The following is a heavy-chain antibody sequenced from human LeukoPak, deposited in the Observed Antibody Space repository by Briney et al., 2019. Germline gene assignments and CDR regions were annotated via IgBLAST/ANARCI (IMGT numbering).Heavy chain of an antibody. V-gene: IGHV3-48*01. J-gene: IGHJ6*03. CDR1: GFTFSSYR. Sequence: PGGSLRLSCAASGFTFSSYRMNWVRQAPGKGLEWVSYISSSSSTIYYADSVKGRFTISRDNAKNSLYLQMNSLRAEDTAVYYCARRTVTTGPPYYYYYYYIDVCGKGTTVTVSS. CDR2: ISSSSSTI. CDR3: ARRTVTTGPPYYYYYYYIDV. D-gene: IGHD4-17*01.